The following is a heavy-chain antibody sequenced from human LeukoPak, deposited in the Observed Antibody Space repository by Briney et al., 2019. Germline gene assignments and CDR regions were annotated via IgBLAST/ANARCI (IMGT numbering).Heavy chain of an antibody. CDR3: ARDPPGYYYDSSGYSS. J-gene: IGHJ4*02. V-gene: IGHV3-53*01. CDR2: IYSGGST. Sequence: GGSLRLSCEASGFTVSSNYMSWVRQAPGKGLEWVSVIYSGGSTYYADSVKGRFTISRDNSKNTLYLQMNSLRAEDTAVYYCARDPPGYYYDSSGYSSWGQGTLVTVSS. CDR1: GFTVSSNY. D-gene: IGHD3-22*01.